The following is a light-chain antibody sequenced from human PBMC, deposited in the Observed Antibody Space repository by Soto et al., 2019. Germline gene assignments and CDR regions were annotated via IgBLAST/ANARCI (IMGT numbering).Light chain of an antibody. Sequence: QSALTQPASVSGSPGQSITISCTGTSSDVGGYNYVSWYQQHPSKAPKLMIYEVSNRPSGVSNRFSGSKSGNTASLTISGLQDEDEADYYCSSYTSSSTRVFGGGTKVTVL. J-gene: IGLJ3*02. CDR1: SSDVGGYNY. V-gene: IGLV2-14*01. CDR2: EVS. CDR3: SSYTSSSTRV.